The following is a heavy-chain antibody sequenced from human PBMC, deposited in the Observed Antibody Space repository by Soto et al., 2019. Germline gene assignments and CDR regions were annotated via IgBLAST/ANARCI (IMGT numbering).Heavy chain of an antibody. CDR2: ISGYNDNP. D-gene: IGHD3-9*01. J-gene: IGHJ4*02. CDR3: ARDTGTGKGFDF. V-gene: IGHV1-18*04. Sequence: QVQLVQSGAELKRPGASVKVSCKASGYTFSNYGFSWVRQAPGQGLEWMGWISGYNDNPNYDQKFQGRVTMSTDTATNTVHMELRSLRADATAVYYCARDTGTGKGFDFWGQGALVTVST. CDR1: GYTFSNYG.